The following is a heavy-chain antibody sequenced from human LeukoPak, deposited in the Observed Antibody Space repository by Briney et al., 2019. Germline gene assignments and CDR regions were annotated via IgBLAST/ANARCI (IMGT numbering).Heavy chain of an antibody. CDR1: GYTFTSYG. D-gene: IGHD4-17*01. CDR2: ISTQSGNT. Sequence: ASVKVSCKASGYTFTSYGISWVRQAPGQGLEWMGWISTQSGNTNYAQKVQGRLTLTTDRSTNTAYMELRSLRSDDTAVYYCARGAYGDKWGQGTMVTVFS. J-gene: IGHJ4*02. CDR3: ARGAYGDK. V-gene: IGHV1-18*01.